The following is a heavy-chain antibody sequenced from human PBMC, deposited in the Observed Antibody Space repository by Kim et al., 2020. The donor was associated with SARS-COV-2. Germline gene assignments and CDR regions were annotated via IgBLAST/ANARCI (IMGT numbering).Heavy chain of an antibody. D-gene: IGHD3-22*01. CDR2: IYYSGST. V-gene: IGHV4-39*01. CDR3: AFYDSLWMTFDY. J-gene: IGHJ4*02. CDR1: GGSISSSHYY. Sequence: SETLSLTCTVSGGSISSSHYYWGWIRQPPGKGLEWIGSIYYSGSTYYNPSLKSRVTISVDTSKNQFSLKLSSVTAADTAVYYCAFYDSLWMTFDYWGQGTLVTVSS.